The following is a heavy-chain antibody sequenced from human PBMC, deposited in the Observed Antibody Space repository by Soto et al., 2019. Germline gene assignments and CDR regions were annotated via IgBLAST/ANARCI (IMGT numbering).Heavy chain of an antibody. CDR3: TRDASRDSSARGWFDP. J-gene: IGHJ5*02. D-gene: IGHD6-13*01. Sequence: GGSLRLSCAASGFTFRSFTMNWVRQDPGKGLEWVSTISSNSAYIYYTDALRGRFTISRDNAKNSLHLQMNSLRAEDTAVYYCTRDASRDSSARGWFDPWGPGTLVTV. CDR2: ISSNSAYI. CDR1: GFTFRSFT. V-gene: IGHV3-21*01.